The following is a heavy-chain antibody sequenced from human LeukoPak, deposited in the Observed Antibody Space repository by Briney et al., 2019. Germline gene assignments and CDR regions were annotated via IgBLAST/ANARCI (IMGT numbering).Heavy chain of an antibody. V-gene: IGHV4-31*03. J-gene: IGHJ4*02. Sequence: SETLSLTCTVSGGSISSGGYYWSWIRRHPGKGLEWIGYIYYSGSTYYNPSLKSRVTISVDTSKNQFSLKLSSVTAADTAVYYCAGDYCSGGSCYPDYWGQGTLVTVSS. D-gene: IGHD2-15*01. CDR1: GGSISSGGYY. CDR3: AGDYCSGGSCYPDY. CDR2: IYYSGST.